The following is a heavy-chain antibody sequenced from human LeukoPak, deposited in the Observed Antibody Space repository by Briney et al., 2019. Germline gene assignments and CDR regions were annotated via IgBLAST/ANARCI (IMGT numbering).Heavy chain of an antibody. Sequence: SETLSLTCTVSGGSISSYYWSWIRQPPGKGLEWIGYIYYSGSTNYNPSFKSRITISVATSKNQFSLKLSSVTAADTAVDYCARGGDILTGYYLIGGLFDYWGQGTLVTVSS. J-gene: IGHJ4*02. CDR1: GGSISSYY. D-gene: IGHD3-9*01. CDR2: IYYSGST. V-gene: IGHV4-59*01. CDR3: ARGGDILTGYYLIGGLFDY.